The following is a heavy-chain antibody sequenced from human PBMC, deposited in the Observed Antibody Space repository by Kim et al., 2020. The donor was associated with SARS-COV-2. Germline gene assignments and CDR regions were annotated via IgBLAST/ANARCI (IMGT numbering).Heavy chain of an antibody. V-gene: IGHV1-69*13. CDR3: AGCVAARPSWFDP. CDR1: GGTFSSYA. J-gene: IGHJ5*02. Sequence: SVKVSCKASGGTFSSYAISWVRQAPGQGLEWMGGIIPIFGTANYAQKFQGRVTITADESTSTAYMELSSLRSEDTAVYYCAGCVAARPSWFDPWGQGTLVTVSS. D-gene: IGHD6-6*01. CDR2: IIPIFGTA.